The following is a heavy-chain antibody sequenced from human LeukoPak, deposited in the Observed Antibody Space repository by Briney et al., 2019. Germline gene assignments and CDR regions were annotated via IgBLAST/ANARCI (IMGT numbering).Heavy chain of an antibody. D-gene: IGHD1-1*01. J-gene: IGHJ6*02. V-gene: IGHV1-18*01. CDR1: GYTFTSYG. Sequence: ASVKVSCKASGYTFTSYGISWVRQAPGQGLEWMGWISAYNGNTNYAQKLQGRVTMTTDTSTSTAYMELRSLRSDDTAVYYCARDPLTSGPYGMDVWGQGTTVTVSS. CDR3: ARDPLTSGPYGMDV. CDR2: ISAYNGNT.